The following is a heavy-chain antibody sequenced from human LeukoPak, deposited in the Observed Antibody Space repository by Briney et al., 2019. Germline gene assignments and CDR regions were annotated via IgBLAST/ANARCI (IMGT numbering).Heavy chain of an antibody. J-gene: IGHJ4*02. CDR1: RFTFSSYG. Sequence: PGGSLRLSCAASRFTFSSYGMHWVRQAPGKGLEWVAYIQYDGSNAQYADSVKGRFSISRDSSKNILYLQMNSLRAEDTAVYYCARDRGGRYYDSRILDYWGQGTLVTVSS. CDR3: ARDRGGRYYDSRILDY. CDR2: IQYDGSNA. D-gene: IGHD3-22*01. V-gene: IGHV3-30*02.